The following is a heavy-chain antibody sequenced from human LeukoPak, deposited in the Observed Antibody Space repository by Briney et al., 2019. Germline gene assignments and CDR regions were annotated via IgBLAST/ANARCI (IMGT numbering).Heavy chain of an antibody. D-gene: IGHD6-6*01. V-gene: IGHV4-4*07. J-gene: IGHJ4*02. CDR3: AREYSSSSGAYYFDS. Sequence: SETLSLTCAVSGGSISSYYWSWIRQPAGKGLEWIWRIYTSGSTNYNPSLKSRVTMSVDTSKNQFSLKLSSVTAADTAVYYCAREYSSSSGAYYFDSWGQGTLVTVSS. CDR2: IYTSGST. CDR1: GGSISSYY.